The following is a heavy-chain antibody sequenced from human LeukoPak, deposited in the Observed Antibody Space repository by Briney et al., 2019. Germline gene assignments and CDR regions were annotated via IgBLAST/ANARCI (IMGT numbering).Heavy chain of an antibody. J-gene: IGHJ3*02. V-gene: IGHV3-30*18. CDR3: AKDRELWFGELSAFDI. Sequence: GGSLRLSCSVSGFAFGSEAMSWVRQSPGKGLEWVAVISYDGSNKYYADSVKGRFTISRDNSKNTLYLQMNSLRAEDTAVYYCAKDRELWFGELSAFDIWGQGTMVTVSS. CDR2: ISYDGSNK. D-gene: IGHD3-10*01. CDR1: GFAFGSEA.